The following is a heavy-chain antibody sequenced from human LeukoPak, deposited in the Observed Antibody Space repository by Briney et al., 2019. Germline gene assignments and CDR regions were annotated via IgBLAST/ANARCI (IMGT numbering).Heavy chain of an antibody. CDR3: ARETMVRGVIIAAFLIDY. V-gene: IGHV4-4*07. CDR2: IYSSGST. Sequence: KPSETLSLTCTVSGGSISSYYWSWIRQPAGKGLEWIGRIYSSGSTNYNPSLKSRVTMSVDTSKNQFSLKLSSVTAADTAVYYCARETMVRGVIIAAFLIDYWGQGNLVTVSS. D-gene: IGHD3-10*01. J-gene: IGHJ4*02. CDR1: GGSISSYY.